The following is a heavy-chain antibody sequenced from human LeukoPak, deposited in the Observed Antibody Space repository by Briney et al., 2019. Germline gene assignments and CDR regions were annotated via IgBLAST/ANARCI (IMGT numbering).Heavy chain of an antibody. CDR3: ARDNSVGGIAWWFDP. Sequence: GASVKVSCKVSGYTLTELSMHWVRQAPGKGLEWMGGFDPEDGETIYAQKFQGRVTMTEDTSTDTAYMELSSLRSEDTAVYYCARDNSVGGIAWWFDPWGQGTLVTVSS. CDR2: FDPEDGET. CDR1: GYTLTELS. J-gene: IGHJ5*02. V-gene: IGHV1-24*01. D-gene: IGHD1-26*01.